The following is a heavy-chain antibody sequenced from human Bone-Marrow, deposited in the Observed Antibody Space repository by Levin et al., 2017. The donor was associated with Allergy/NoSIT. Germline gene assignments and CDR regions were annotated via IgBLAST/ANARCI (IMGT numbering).Heavy chain of an antibody. J-gene: IGHJ4*02. D-gene: IGHD6-19*01. CDR2: ISGSAGST. Sequence: SCAASGFTFSSYTMTWVRQTPGQGLEWVSAISGSAGSTFYADSVKGRFTISRDNSKNTLYLQMNSLRAGDTAVYYCAKLGIIVAETDYWGQGTLVTVSS. CDR3: AKLGIIVAETDY. V-gene: IGHV3-23*01. CDR1: GFTFSSYT.